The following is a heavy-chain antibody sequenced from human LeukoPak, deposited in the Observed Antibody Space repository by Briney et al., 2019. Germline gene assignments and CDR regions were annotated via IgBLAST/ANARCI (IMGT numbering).Heavy chain of an antibody. Sequence: PGGSLRLSCAASGFTFSDYYMSWIRQAPGKGLEWVSYISSSGSTIYYADSVKGRFTISRDNARNSLYLQMNSLRAEDTAVYYCAKAPSYYDFWSGYPWTDAFDIWGQGTMVTVSS. V-gene: IGHV3-11*01. J-gene: IGHJ3*02. CDR2: ISSSGSTI. CDR3: AKAPSYYDFWSGYPWTDAFDI. D-gene: IGHD3-3*01. CDR1: GFTFSDYY.